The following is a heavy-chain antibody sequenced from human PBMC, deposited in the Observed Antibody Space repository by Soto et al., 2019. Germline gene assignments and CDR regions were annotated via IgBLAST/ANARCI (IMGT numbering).Heavy chain of an antibody. CDR2: LYYRGAT. J-gene: IGHJ4*01. D-gene: IGHD2-21*02. Sequence: SETLSLTCSVSGVSIKNTNYHWGWIRQPPGKGLEWIGTLYYRGATDYNPSLKTRVTISVDTSKNLLSLNLSSVTAADTAVYYCFGVMAATLDYWGQGTLVTVSS. V-gene: IGHV4-39*01. CDR1: GVSIKNTNYH. CDR3: FGVMAATLDY.